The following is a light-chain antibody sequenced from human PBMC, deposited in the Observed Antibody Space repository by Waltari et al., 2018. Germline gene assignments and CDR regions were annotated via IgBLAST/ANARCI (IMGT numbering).Light chain of an antibody. V-gene: IGKV1-5*03. CDR1: QSISRC. Sequence: DIQMTQSPATLSASVGDRVTITCRASQSISRCLAWYQQKPGRAPKLLIYKAVILDTGVPSRFSVSESGTEFTLTISSLQPDDFATYYCQQYNSSSRTFGQGTKVEIK. CDR2: KAV. CDR3: QQYNSSSRT. J-gene: IGKJ1*01.